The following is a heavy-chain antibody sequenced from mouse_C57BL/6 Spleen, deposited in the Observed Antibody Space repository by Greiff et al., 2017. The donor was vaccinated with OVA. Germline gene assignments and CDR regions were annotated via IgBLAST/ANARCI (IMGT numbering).Heavy chain of an antibody. Sequence: EVQLQQSGTVLARPGASVKMSCKTSGYTFTSYWMHWVKQRPGQGLEWIGAIYPGNSDTSYNQKFKGKAKLTAVTSASTAYMELSSLTNEDSAVHYCTRALPITTGDYWGQGTTLTVSS. CDR1: GYTFTSYW. CDR3: TRALPITTGDY. J-gene: IGHJ2*01. CDR2: IYPGNSDT. D-gene: IGHD1-1*01. V-gene: IGHV1-5*01.